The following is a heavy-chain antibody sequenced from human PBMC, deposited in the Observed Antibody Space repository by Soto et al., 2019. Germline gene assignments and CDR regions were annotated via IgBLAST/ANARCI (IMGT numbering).Heavy chain of an antibody. V-gene: IGHV6-1*01. J-gene: IGHJ6*02. D-gene: IGHD3-10*01. CDR3: ATGESPVWGMDV. CDR2: TYYRSKWYN. CDR1: GDSVSSNSAA. Sequence: PSQALSLPSAISGDSVSSNSAAWNLIRQSPSRGLEWLGRTYYRSKWYNDYAVFVKSRITINPDTSKNQFSLQLSSVTPEDTAVYYCATGESPVWGMDVWGQGTTVTVSS.